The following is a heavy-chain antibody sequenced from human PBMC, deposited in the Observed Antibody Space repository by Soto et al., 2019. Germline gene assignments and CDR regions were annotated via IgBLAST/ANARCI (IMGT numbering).Heavy chain of an antibody. CDR2: INSDGSST. CDR1: GFTFSSYW. D-gene: IGHD5-18*01. CDR3: ARDFDLITAMAIFDY. Sequence: VGSLRLSCAASGFTFSSYWMHWVRQAPGKGLVWVSRINSDGSSTSYADSVKGRFTISRDNAKNTLYLQMNSLRAEDTAVYYCARDFDLITAMAIFDYWGQGTLVTVSS. V-gene: IGHV3-74*01. J-gene: IGHJ4*02.